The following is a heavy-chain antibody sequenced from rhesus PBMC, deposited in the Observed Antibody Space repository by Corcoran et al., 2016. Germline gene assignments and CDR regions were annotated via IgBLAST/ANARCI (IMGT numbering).Heavy chain of an antibody. CDR1: GFSFSDHY. V-gene: IGHV3-110*01. D-gene: IGHD4-29*01. CDR2: ISTGSGSTT. J-gene: IGHJ4*01. CDR3: ARQATVAEGYFDY. Sequence: EVQLVESGGDLVQPGGSRRLSCVASGFSFSDHYMDWVRQAPGKGLEWVSTISTGSGSTTVYPASCKGRFTIYRDNAQNKLYLRMNSLRAEDTAVYYCARQATVAEGYFDYWGQGLLVTVSS.